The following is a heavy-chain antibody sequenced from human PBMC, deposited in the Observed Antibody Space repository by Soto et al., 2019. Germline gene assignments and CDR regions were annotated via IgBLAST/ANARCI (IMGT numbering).Heavy chain of an antibody. Sequence: ASVKVSCKASGYTFTSYDINWVRQATGQGLEWMGWMNPNSGNTGYAQKFQGRVTMTRNTSISTAYMELSSLRGEDTAVYYCARDGWGDKYYDFWSGYYGSYYGMDVWGQGTTVTVSS. CDR2: MNPNSGNT. D-gene: IGHD3-3*01. V-gene: IGHV1-8*01. CDR1: GYTFTSYD. CDR3: ARDGWGDKYYDFWSGYYGSYYGMDV. J-gene: IGHJ6*02.